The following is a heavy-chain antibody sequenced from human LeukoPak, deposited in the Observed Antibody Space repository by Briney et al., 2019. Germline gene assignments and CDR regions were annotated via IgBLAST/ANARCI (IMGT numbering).Heavy chain of an antibody. CDR3: ARVPLPSYYYDSSGSRDWFDP. CDR2: IIPIFGTA. CDR1: GGTFSSYA. D-gene: IGHD3-22*01. J-gene: IGHJ5*02. Sequence: GASVKASFKASGGTFSSYAISWVRQAPGQGLEWMGGIIPIFGTANYAQKFQGRVTITADESTSTAYMELSSLRSEDTAVYYCARVPLPSYYYDSSGSRDWFDPWGQGTLVTVSS. V-gene: IGHV1-69*13.